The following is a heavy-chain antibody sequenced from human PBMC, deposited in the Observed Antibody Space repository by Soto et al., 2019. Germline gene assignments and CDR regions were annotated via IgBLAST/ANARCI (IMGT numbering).Heavy chain of an antibody. Sequence: PSETLSLTCTVSGGSISSGGYYWSWIRQHPGKGLEWIGYIYYSGSTYYNPSLKSRVTISVDTSKNQFSLKLSSVTAADTAVYYCATSELRFLQRSPYYFDYWGQGTLVTVSS. CDR2: IYYSGST. J-gene: IGHJ4*02. CDR1: GGSISSGGYY. CDR3: ATSELRFLQRSPYYFDY. V-gene: IGHV4-31*03. D-gene: IGHD3-3*01.